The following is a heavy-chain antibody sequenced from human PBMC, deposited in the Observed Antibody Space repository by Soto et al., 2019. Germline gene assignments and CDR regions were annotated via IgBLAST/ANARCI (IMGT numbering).Heavy chain of an antibody. Sequence: EMQLVESGGGLVQPDRSLRLSCVGSGFIADDYAMHWVRQPPGKGLEWVSGISSNSETTNYADSVKGRFTISRDNAKNSLFLQMNSLRPEDTALYYCAKDMKWGGMTTIHYFDSWGQGTLVTVSS. CDR1: GFIADDYA. D-gene: IGHD4-17*01. J-gene: IGHJ4*02. V-gene: IGHV3-9*02. CDR3: AKDMKWGGMTTIHYFDS. CDR2: ISSNSETT.